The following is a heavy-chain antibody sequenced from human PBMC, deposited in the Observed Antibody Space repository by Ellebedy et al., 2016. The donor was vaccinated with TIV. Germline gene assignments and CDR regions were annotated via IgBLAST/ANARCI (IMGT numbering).Heavy chain of an antibody. CDR1: GFTFSSYG. J-gene: IGHJ4*02. Sequence: GESLKISXAASGFTFSSYGMHWVRQAPGKGLEWVAVIWYDGSNKYYADSVKGRFTISRDNSKNTLYLQMNSLRAEDTAVYYCARAPEDPPLYDFWTGSFDYWGQGTLVTVSS. CDR2: IWYDGSNK. CDR3: ARAPEDPPLYDFWTGSFDY. V-gene: IGHV3-33*01. D-gene: IGHD3-3*01.